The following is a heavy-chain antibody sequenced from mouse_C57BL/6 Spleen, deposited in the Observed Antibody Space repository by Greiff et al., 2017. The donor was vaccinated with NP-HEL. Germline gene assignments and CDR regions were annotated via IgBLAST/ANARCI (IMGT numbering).Heavy chain of an antibody. CDR2: IYPGDGDT. J-gene: IGHJ3*01. CDR1: GYAFSSSW. Sequence: VQVVESGPELVKPGASVKISCKASGYAFSSSWMNWVKQRPGKGLEWIGRIYPGDGDTNYNGKFKGKATLTADKSSSTAYMQLSSLTSEDSAVYFCARGTGTGFAYWGQGTLVTVSA. CDR3: ARGTGTGFAY. V-gene: IGHV1-82*01. D-gene: IGHD4-1*01.